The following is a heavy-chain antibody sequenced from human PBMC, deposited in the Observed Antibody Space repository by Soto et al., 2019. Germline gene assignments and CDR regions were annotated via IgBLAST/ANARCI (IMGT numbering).Heavy chain of an antibody. V-gene: IGHV3-33*01. Sequence: QTQLVESGGGVVQPGRILRLSCGASGFPFSVYGIHWVRQAPGKGLEWVAVIWSDGSNKYYGDSVKGRFTISRDNSKNTLYLQMNSLRAEDTAMYYCVRASGPFDLWGRGTLVTVSS. CDR3: VRASGPFDL. CDR1: GFPFSVYG. CDR2: IWSDGSNK. J-gene: IGHJ2*01.